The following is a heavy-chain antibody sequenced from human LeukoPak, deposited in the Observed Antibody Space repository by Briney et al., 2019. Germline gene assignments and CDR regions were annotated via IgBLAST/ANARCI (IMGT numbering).Heavy chain of an antibody. J-gene: IGHJ4*02. CDR1: GGSISSYY. Sequence: PSETLSLTCTVSGGSISSYYWSWIRQPPGKGLEWIGYTYYSGSTNYNPSLKSRVTISVDTSKNQFSLKLSSVTAADTAVYYCAKDLRWGTVTTFPYWGQGTLVTVSS. D-gene: IGHD4-17*01. CDR2: TYYSGST. V-gene: IGHV4-59*01. CDR3: AKDLRWGTVTTFPY.